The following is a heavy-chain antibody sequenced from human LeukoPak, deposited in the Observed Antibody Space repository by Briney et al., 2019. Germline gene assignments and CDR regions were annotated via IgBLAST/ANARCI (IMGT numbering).Heavy chain of an antibody. CDR3: AKEDRYGAKNY. Sequence: GGSLILSWAASGFTFSSYAMSWVRQAPGKGLEWVSAISGSGARSYYADSVKGRFTISRDNSKNTLYLQMNSLRAEDTAVYYCAKEDRYGAKNYWGQGTLVTVSS. J-gene: IGHJ4*02. CDR1: GFTFSSYA. D-gene: IGHD4-17*01. V-gene: IGHV3-23*01. CDR2: ISGSGARS.